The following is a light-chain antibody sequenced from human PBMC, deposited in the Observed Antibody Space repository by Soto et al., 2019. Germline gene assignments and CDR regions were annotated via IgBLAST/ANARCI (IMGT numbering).Light chain of an antibody. CDR2: AS. CDR3: QHYGTSAL. CDR1: QSVSDMY. V-gene: IGKV3-20*01. Sequence: EIALTQSPGTLSLSPGERATLSCRASQSVSDMYLAWYQQKPGQAPRLLIYASNRATGIPDRFSGSGSGTDFTITSSRLEHEDFAVYYCQHYGTSALFGPGTKVEIK. J-gene: IGKJ3*01.